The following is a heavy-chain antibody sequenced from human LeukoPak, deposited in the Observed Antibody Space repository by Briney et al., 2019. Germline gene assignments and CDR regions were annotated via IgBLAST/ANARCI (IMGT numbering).Heavy chain of an antibody. CDR3: ASGAISGGSYGN. D-gene: IGHD1-26*01. V-gene: IGHV4-59*04. Sequence: PSETLSLTCTVSGGSISSYYWSWIRQPPGKGLEWIGYIYYSGSTYYTPSLKSRVTISVDTSKNQFSLKLSSVTAADTAVYYCASGAISGGSYGNWGQGTLVTVSS. CDR2: IYYSGST. CDR1: GGSISSYY. J-gene: IGHJ4*02.